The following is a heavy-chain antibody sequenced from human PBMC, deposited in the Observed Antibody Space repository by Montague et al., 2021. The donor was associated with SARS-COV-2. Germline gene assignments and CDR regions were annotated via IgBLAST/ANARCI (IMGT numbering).Heavy chain of an antibody. CDR1: GGSISSSSYY. D-gene: IGHD6-13*01. J-gene: IGHJ6*02. V-gene: IGHV4-39*07. CDR2: IYYSGST. Sequence: SETLSLTCTVSGGSISSSSYYWGWIRQPPGKGLEWIGSIYYSGSTYYNPSLKSRVTISVDTSKNQFSLKLSSVTAADTAVYYCARVGRQQLVRLSGMDVWGQGTTVTAPS. CDR3: ARVGRQQLVRLSGMDV.